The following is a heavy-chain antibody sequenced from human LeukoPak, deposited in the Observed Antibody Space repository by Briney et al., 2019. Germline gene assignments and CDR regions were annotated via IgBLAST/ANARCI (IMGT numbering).Heavy chain of an antibody. J-gene: IGHJ4*02. Sequence: SETLSLNCAVSGYSISSGYYWGWIRQPPGKGLEWIGSIYHSGSTYYNPSLKSRVTISVDTSKNQFSLKLSSVTAADTAVYYCARLLGRVYYFDYWGQGTLVTVSS. V-gene: IGHV4-38-2*01. CDR3: ARLLGRVYYFDY. CDR2: IYHSGST. CDR1: GYSISSGYY. D-gene: IGHD7-27*01.